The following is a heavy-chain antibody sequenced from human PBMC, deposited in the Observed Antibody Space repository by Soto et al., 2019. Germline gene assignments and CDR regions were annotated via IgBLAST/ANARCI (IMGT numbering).Heavy chain of an antibody. CDR1: GGSFSGYY. Sequence: QVQLQQWGAGLLKPSGTLSLTCAVYGGSFSGYYWSWIRQPPGKGLEWIGEINHSGVTNYKPSLKRRATXSXDXXKNQFSLQLKSVTAADTALYYCARFSGSYYYAMDVWGQGSTVTVSS. V-gene: IGHV4-34*01. CDR2: INHSGVT. CDR3: ARFSGSYYYAMDV. D-gene: IGHD6-19*01. J-gene: IGHJ6*02.